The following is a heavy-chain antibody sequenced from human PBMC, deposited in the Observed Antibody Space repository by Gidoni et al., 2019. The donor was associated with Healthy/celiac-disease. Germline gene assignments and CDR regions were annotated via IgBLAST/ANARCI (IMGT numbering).Heavy chain of an antibody. V-gene: IGHV3-21*01. Sequence: EVQLVESGGGLVKPGGSLRISCAASGFTFSSYSMNWVRQAPGKGLEWVSSISSSSRYIYYADSVKGRFTISRDNAKNSLYLQMNSLRAEDTAVYYCAREEIQLWPTEPMCDYWGQGTLVTVSS. J-gene: IGHJ4*02. CDR3: AREEIQLWPTEPMCDY. D-gene: IGHD5-18*01. CDR2: ISSSSRYI. CDR1: GFTFSSYS.